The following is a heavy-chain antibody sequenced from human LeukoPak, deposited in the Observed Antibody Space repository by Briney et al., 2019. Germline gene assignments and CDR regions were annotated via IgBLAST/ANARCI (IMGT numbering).Heavy chain of an antibody. D-gene: IGHD2-21*01. CDR3: ARDYSRSDAFDI. V-gene: IGHV3-23*01. Sequence: GGSLRLSCAASGFTFSSHAMSWVRQAPGKGLKGVSTIDTIGATTSYADSVKGRFTISRDNSKNTLYLQMNSLRAEDTAVYYCARDYSRSDAFDIWGQGTMVTVSS. CDR1: GFTFSSHA. CDR2: IDTIGATT. J-gene: IGHJ3*02.